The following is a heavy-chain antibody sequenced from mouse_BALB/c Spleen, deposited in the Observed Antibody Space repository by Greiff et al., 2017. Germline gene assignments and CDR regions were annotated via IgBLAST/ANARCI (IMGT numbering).Heavy chain of an antibody. D-gene: IGHD1-1*01. Sequence: EVKLQESGPELVKPGASVKISCKASGYSFTGYFMNWVKQSHGKSLEWIGRINPYNGDTFYNQKFKGKATLTVDKSSSTAHMELLSLTSEDSAVYYCGRGLTTVVEGFAYWGQGTLVTVSA. CDR3: GRGLTTVVEGFAY. CDR2: INPYNGDT. V-gene: IGHV1-37*01. CDR1: GYSFTGYF. J-gene: IGHJ3*01.